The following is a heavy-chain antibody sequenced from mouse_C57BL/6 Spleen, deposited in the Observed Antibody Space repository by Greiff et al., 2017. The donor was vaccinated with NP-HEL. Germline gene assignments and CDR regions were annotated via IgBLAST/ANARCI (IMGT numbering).Heavy chain of an antibody. CDR3: ARNPWSSSPFGMDY. V-gene: IGHV1-82*01. Sequence: QVQLQQSGPELVKPGASVKISCKASGYAFSSSWMNWVKQRPGKGLEWIGRIYPGDGDTNYNGKFKGKATLTADKSSSTAYMQLSSLTSEDSAVYFCARNPWSSSPFGMDYWGQGTSVTVSS. J-gene: IGHJ4*01. CDR1: GYAFSSSW. D-gene: IGHD1-1*01. CDR2: IYPGDGDT.